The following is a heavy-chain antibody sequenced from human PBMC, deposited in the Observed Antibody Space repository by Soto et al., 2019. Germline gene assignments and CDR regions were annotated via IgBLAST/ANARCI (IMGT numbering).Heavy chain of an antibody. V-gene: IGHV4-34*01. CDR3: ARGGYYGSGSYYNGHYYYMDV. CDR1: GGSFSGYY. J-gene: IGHJ6*03. CDR2: INHSGST. D-gene: IGHD3-10*01. Sequence: SETLSLTCAVYGGSFSGYYWSWIRQPPGKGLEWIGEINHSGSTNYNPSLKSRVTISVDTPKNQFSLKLSSVTAADTAVYYCARGGYYGSGSYYNGHYYYMDVWGKGTTVTVSS.